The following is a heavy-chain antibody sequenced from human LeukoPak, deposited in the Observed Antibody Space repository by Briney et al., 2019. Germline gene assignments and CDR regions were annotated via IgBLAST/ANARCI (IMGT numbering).Heavy chain of an antibody. CDR2: IRHDGTDK. Sequence: GGSLRLSCATSGITFSSYGVHWVRQAPGEGLEWVAFIRHDGTDKYYADAVKGRFTISRDNSKNTLYLQMSSLITDDTAVYYCSKESSSSRGFDPWGQGTLVTVSS. J-gene: IGHJ5*02. D-gene: IGHD6-6*01. CDR3: SKESSSSRGFDP. V-gene: IGHV3-30*02. CDR1: GITFSSYG.